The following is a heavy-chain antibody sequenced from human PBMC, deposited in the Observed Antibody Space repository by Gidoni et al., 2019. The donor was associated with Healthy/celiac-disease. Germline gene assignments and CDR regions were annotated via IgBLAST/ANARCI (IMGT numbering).Heavy chain of an antibody. CDR3: ATSPSIVYYYMDV. Sequence: QVQLVESGGGLVKPGGSLRLSCATSGFTFSDYYMSWIRQAPGKGLGWVSYISSSGSTIYYADSVKGRFTISRDNAKNSLYLQMNSLRAEDTAVYYCATSPSIVYYYMDVWGKGTTVTVSS. J-gene: IGHJ6*03. CDR1: GFTFSDYY. D-gene: IGHD3-22*01. CDR2: ISSSGSTI. V-gene: IGHV3-11*01.